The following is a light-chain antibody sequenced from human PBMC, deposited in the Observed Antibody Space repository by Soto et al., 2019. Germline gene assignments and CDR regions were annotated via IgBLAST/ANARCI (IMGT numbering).Light chain of an antibody. J-gene: IGKJ4*01. CDR3: EQSCTLPVT. CDR1: QSISSY. V-gene: IGKV1-39*01. Sequence: DIQMTQSPSSLSASVGDRVTITCRASQSISSYLNWYQQKPGKAPKLLIYAASSLQSGVPSRFSGSGSETDFTLTINSLLPEDFATLLCEQSCTLPVTFGGGTEV. CDR2: AAS.